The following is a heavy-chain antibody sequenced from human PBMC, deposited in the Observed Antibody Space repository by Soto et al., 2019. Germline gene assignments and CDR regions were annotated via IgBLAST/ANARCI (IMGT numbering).Heavy chain of an antibody. V-gene: IGHV4-34*01. CDR2: INHSGST. D-gene: IGHD3-10*01. J-gene: IGHJ4*02. CDR3: ARGWGYYGSGSDFDY. Sequence: PSETLSLTCAVYGGSFSGYYWSWIRQPPGKGLEWIGEINHSGSTNYNPSLKSRVTISVDTSKNQFSLKLCSVTAADTAVYYCARGWGYYGSGSDFDYWGQGTLVTVSS. CDR1: GGSFSGYY.